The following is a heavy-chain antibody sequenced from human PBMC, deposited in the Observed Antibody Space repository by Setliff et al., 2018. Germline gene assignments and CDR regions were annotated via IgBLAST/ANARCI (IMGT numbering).Heavy chain of an antibody. Sequence: SETLSLTCAVYGGSFSGYYWSWIRQPPGKRLEWIGSFYYSGSTYYNPSLKSRVTISVDTSKNQFSLKLNSVTAADTAVYYCATPDYGGNSWSFDYWGQGTLVTVSS. J-gene: IGHJ4*02. CDR2: FYYSGST. V-gene: IGHV4-34*01. CDR1: GGSFSGYY. D-gene: IGHD4-17*01. CDR3: ATPDYGGNSWSFDY.